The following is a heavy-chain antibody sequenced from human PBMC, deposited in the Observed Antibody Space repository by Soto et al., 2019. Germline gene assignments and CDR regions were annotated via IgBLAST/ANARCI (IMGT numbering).Heavy chain of an antibody. CDR3: ARHNNQKAPFDY. CDR2: IIPIFGTT. Sequence: RASVKVSCKASGGTFSSYTINWVRQAPGQGLEWMGGIIPIFGTTNYAKKFQGRVTITADESTSTAYMELSSLRSEDTAMYYCARHNNQKAPFDYWGQGTLVTVSP. CDR1: GGTFSSYT. V-gene: IGHV1-69*13. J-gene: IGHJ4*02.